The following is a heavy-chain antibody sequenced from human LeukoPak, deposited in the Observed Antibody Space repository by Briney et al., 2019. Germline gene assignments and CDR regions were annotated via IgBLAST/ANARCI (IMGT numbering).Heavy chain of an antibody. CDR1: GGSISSGSYC. V-gene: IGHV4-61*09. CDR3: ARTTMVRGTNYMDV. CDR2: MHTSGST. D-gene: IGHD3-10*01. Sequence: SETLSLTCTVSGGSISSGSYCWSWIRKPAGKGLEWIGHMHTSGSTNYNPSLKSRVTISVDMSKNQFSLKLSSVTAADTAVYYCARTTMVRGTNYMDVWGKGTTVTVSS. J-gene: IGHJ6*03.